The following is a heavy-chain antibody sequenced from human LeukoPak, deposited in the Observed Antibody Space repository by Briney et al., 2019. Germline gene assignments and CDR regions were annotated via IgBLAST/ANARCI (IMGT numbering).Heavy chain of an antibody. CDR1: GFAFSSYE. CDR3: VELGITMIGGV. J-gene: IGHJ6*04. Sequence: PGGSLRLSCAASGFAFSSYEMNWVRQAPGKGLEWVSYISSSGSTIYYADSVKGRFTISRDNAKNSLYLQMNSLRAEDTAVYYCVELGITMIGGVWGKGTTVTISS. CDR2: ISSSGSTI. V-gene: IGHV3-48*03. D-gene: IGHD3-10*02.